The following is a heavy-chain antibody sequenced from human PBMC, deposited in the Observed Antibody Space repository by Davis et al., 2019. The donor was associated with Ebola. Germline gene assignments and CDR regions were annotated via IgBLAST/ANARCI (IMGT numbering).Heavy chain of an antibody. CDR1: GGAFSGYF. D-gene: IGHD5-12*01. V-gene: IGHV4-34*01. Sequence: SETLSLTCSVSGGAFSGYFWNWIRQAPGKGLEWIGEINHSGSTNYSPSLQRRVTISVDTSKNQFSLKVRSVTAADTAVYYCTRGGYSMSHGHGMDVWGQGATVTVSS. CDR3: TRGGYSMSHGHGMDV. CDR2: INHSGST. J-gene: IGHJ6*01.